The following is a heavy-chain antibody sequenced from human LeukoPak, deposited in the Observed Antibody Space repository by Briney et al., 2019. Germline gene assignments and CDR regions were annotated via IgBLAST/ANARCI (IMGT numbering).Heavy chain of an antibody. CDR3: ARHRSGAWNQGMDV. J-gene: IGHJ6*02. CDR2: VYPGDSDT. V-gene: IGHV5-51*01. Sequence: GASLQISCKGSGSTFTNYWVGWVRQMPGKGLEWTGIVYPGDSDTRYSPSMHGQITISADKSNTTAYLQWSSLKASDTAIYYCARHRSGAWNQGMDVWGRGTTVTVSS. D-gene: IGHD1-1*01. CDR1: GSTFTNYW.